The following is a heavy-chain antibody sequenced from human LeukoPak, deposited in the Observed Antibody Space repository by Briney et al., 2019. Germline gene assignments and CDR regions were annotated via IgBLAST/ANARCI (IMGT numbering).Heavy chain of an antibody. J-gene: IGHJ4*02. D-gene: IGHD3-22*01. Sequence: ASVKVSCKASGYTFTSYYMHWVRQAPGQGLEWMGIINPSGGSTSYAQKFQGRVTMTRDTSTSTVYMELSSLRSDDTAVYYCAKDIGYYDSSGYHPDSWGQGTLVTVSS. V-gene: IGHV1-46*01. CDR2: INPSGGST. CDR3: AKDIGYYDSSGYHPDS. CDR1: GYTFTSYY.